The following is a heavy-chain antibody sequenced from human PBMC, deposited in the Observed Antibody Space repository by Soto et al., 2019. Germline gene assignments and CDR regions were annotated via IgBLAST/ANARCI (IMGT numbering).Heavy chain of an antibody. CDR3: ARGQISGWPSFDY. J-gene: IGHJ4*02. CDR2: TYYRSRLYN. CDR1: GDSVSSKNAA. D-gene: IGHD6-19*01. Sequence: PSQTLSLTCAISGDSVSSKNAAWNWIRQSPSRGLEWLGKTYYRSRLYNAYALSMNSRITINPDTSKNQFSLQLNSVTPEDTAVYYCARGQISGWPSFDYWGQGILVTVSS. V-gene: IGHV6-1*01.